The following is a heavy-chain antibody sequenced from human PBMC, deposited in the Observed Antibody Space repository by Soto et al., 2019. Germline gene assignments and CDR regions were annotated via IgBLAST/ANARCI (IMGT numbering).Heavy chain of an antibody. CDR2: ISYDGTNN. CDR1: GFTFGSYG. D-gene: IGHD2-2*01. Sequence: GGSLRLSCAASGFTFGSYGMNWVRQAPDKGLEWVAVISYDGTNNYYADSVKGRFTISRDNSKNTLYLQMNSLRAEDTAVYYCAKRANIVVVPAAERGPFDYWGQGTLVTVSS. V-gene: IGHV3-30*18. J-gene: IGHJ4*02. CDR3: AKRANIVVVPAAERGPFDY.